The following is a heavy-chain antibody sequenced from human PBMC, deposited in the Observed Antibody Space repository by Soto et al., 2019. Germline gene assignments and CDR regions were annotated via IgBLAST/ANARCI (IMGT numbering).Heavy chain of an antibody. CDR1: GYSFTSYY. Sequence: ASVKVSCKASGYSFTSYYIHWVRQAPGQGLEWLGRINPSGGGTSYAQVFQGRVSLTRDTSTSTVYMEMSSLRYVDTAAYYCARDRGSGSYLFGYWGQGTLVTVSS. CDR2: INPSGGGT. V-gene: IGHV1-46*01. D-gene: IGHD1-26*01. J-gene: IGHJ4*02. CDR3: ARDRGSGSYLFGY.